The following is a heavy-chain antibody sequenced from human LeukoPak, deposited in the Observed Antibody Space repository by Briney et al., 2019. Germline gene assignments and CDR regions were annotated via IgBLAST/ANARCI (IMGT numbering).Heavy chain of an antibody. Sequence: HAGGSLRLSCAASGFSFSSYDMSWVRRAPAKGLECVSYISVGGSTIYYADSVKGRFTVSRDNAKNSLYLQMNSLRAEDTAVYYCARDPIFYYESSQSGSYFDYWGQGTLVTVSS. CDR2: ISVGGSTI. V-gene: IGHV3-48*03. D-gene: IGHD3-22*01. CDR1: GFSFSSYD. J-gene: IGHJ4*02. CDR3: ARDPIFYYESSQSGSYFDY.